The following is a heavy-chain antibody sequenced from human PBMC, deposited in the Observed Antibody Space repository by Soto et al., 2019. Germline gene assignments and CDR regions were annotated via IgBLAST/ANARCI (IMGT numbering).Heavy chain of an antibody. CDR2: IKSKTDGGTT. CDR1: GFTFSNAW. CDR3: TTEAPYCSSTSCYQKDDFDI. V-gene: IGHV3-15*01. J-gene: IGHJ3*02. D-gene: IGHD2-2*01. Sequence: EVQLVESGGGLVKPGGSLRLSCAASGFTFSNAWMSWVRQAPGKGLEWVGRIKSKTDGGTTDYAAPVKGRFTISRDNSKTTLYLQMNRMKTEDTAVYYCTTEAPYCSSTSCYQKDDFDIWGQGTMVTVSS.